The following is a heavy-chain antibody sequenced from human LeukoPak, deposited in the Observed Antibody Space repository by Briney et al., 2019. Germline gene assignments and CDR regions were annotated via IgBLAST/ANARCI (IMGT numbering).Heavy chain of an antibody. CDR3: ARGYPLSTTAAGTYFQH. Sequence: APVKVSCKASGCTFSGYYMHWVRQAPGQGLEWRGWINPNSGGTNYVQKFQGRVTMTRNTYISTAYMELSRLRSDDTAVYYCARGYPLSTTAAGTYFQHWGQGTLVTVSS. CDR2: INPNSGGT. J-gene: IGHJ1*01. D-gene: IGHD6-13*01. V-gene: IGHV1-2*02. CDR1: GCTFSGYY.